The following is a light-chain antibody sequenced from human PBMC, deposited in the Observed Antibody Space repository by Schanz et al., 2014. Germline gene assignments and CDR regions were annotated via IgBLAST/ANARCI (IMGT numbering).Light chain of an antibody. CDR3: QQYNNWPALT. CDR2: GAS. CDR1: QSVSNN. Sequence: EIVMTQSPATLSLSPGEGAALSCRASQSVSNNLAWYQQKPGQAPRLLLYGASSRATGIPDRFSGSGSGTDFTLTISSLQSEDFAVYYCQQYNNWPALTFGGGTKVEIK. J-gene: IGKJ4*01. V-gene: IGKV3D-15*01.